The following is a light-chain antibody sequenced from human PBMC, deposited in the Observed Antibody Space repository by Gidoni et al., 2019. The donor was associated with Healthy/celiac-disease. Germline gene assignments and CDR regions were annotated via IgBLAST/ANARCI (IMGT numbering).Light chain of an antibody. V-gene: IGKV1-33*01. J-gene: IGKJ2*01. Sequence: DIQMTQSPSSLSASVGDRVTITCQASQDISNYLNWYQQKPGKAPKLLIYDASNLETGVPSRFRGSGSGTDFTFTISSRQHEAIATYYCQQYDKLPRTFGQGTKREIK. CDR2: DAS. CDR1: QDISNY. CDR3: QQYDKLPRT.